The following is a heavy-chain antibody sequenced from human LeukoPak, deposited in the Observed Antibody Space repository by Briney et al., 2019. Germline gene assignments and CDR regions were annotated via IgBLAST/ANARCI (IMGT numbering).Heavy chain of an antibody. CDR2: INHSGST. Sequence: PSETLSLTCAVYGGSFSGYYWSWIRQPPGKGLEWIGEINHSGSTNYNPSLKSRVTISVDTSKNQFSLKLSSVTAADTAVYYCARSYYYDSSGYFYYGMDVWGQGTTVTVSS. CDR3: ARSYYYDSSGYFYYGMDV. V-gene: IGHV4-34*01. J-gene: IGHJ6*02. CDR1: GGSFSGYY. D-gene: IGHD3-22*01.